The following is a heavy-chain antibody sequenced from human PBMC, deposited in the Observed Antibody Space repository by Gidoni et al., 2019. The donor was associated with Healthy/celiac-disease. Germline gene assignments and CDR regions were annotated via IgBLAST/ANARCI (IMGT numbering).Heavy chain of an antibody. Sequence: QVTLKESGPVLVKPTETLTLTCTVSGFSLSNARMGVSWIRQPPGKALEWLAHIFSNDEKSYSTSLKSRLTISKDTSKSQVVLTMTNMDPVDTATYYCARNNWNYVHYGMDVWGQGTTVTVSS. CDR1: GFSLSNARMG. CDR2: IFSNDEK. J-gene: IGHJ6*02. CDR3: ARNNWNYVHYGMDV. D-gene: IGHD1-7*01. V-gene: IGHV2-26*01.